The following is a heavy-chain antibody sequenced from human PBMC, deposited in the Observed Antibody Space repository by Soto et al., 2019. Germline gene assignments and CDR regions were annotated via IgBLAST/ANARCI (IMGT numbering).Heavy chain of an antibody. CDR1: GFTFSSYG. J-gene: IGHJ3*02. CDR3: AKEVLYYYDSIGVDAFDI. D-gene: IGHD3-22*01. Sequence: QAQLVESGGGVVQPGRSLRLSCEASGFTFSSYGMHWLRQAPGKGLEWVAVISYHGSDEFYADSVKGRYTIFRDNSKNTVYLQMHSLRPEDGAVYYCAKEVLYYYDSIGVDAFDIWGQGTMVTVSS. CDR2: ISYHGSDE. V-gene: IGHV3-30*18.